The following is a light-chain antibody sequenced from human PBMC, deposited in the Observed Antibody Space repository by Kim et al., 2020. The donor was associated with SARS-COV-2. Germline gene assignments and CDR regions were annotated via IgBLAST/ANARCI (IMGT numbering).Light chain of an antibody. CDR3: NSWDSSGNFWV. J-gene: IGLJ3*02. V-gene: IGLV3-19*02. CDR1: SLRSYS. Sequence: SSELTQDPAVSVALGQTVRITCQGDSLRSYSATWYQQKPGQALARVIYSENNRPSGIPARFSGSSSGNTASLTITGAQAEDEADYYCNSWDSSGNFWVFGGGTQLTVL. CDR2: SEN.